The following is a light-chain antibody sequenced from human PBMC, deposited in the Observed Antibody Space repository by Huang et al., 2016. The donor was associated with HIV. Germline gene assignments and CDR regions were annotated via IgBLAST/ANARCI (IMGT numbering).Light chain of an antibody. V-gene: IGKV3-15*01. J-gene: IGKJ1*01. CDR1: QSVRDN. CDR3: QQYYTWPRT. Sequence: EVLMTQSPATLSESPGGRVTISCWASQSVRDNLAWFQQKPGQAPRLLLDGSSTRATGVPARFSGSGSGTGCTLTITSLQSEDYAVYYCQQYYTWPRTFGQGTRVE. CDR2: GSS.